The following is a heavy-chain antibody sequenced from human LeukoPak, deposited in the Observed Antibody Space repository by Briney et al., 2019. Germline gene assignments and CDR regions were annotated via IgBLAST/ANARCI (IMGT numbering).Heavy chain of an antibody. CDR2: IYYSGST. CDR3: ARGQYYYDSSGYAFDY. CDR1: GGAISSGDYY. J-gene: IGHJ4*02. Sequence: PSQTLSLTCTVSGGAISSGDYYWSWIRQPPGKGLEWIGYIYYSGSTYYNPSLKSRVTISVDTSKNQFSLKLSSVIAADTAVYYCARGQYYYDSSGYAFDYWGQGTLVTVSS. D-gene: IGHD3-22*01. V-gene: IGHV4-30-4*08.